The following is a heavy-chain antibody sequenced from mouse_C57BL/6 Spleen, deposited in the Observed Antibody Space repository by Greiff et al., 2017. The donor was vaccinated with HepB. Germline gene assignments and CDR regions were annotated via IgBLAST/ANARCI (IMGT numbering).Heavy chain of an antibody. CDR1: GYTFTNYW. J-gene: IGHJ2*01. CDR3: ARHYYGSSYYFDY. D-gene: IGHD1-1*01. V-gene: IGHV1-63*01. CDR2: IYPGGGYT. Sequence: LQESGAELVRPGTSVKMSCKASGYTFTNYWIGWAKQRPGHGLEWIGDIYPGGGYTNYNEKFKGKATLTADKSSSTAYMQFSSLTSEDSAIYYCARHYYGSSYYFDYWGQGTTLTVSS.